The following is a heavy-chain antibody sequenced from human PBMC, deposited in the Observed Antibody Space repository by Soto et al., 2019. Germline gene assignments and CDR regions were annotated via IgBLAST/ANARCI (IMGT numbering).Heavy chain of an antibody. CDR1: GGTFSSYA. V-gene: IGHV1-69*13. CDR3: ARDGYCTNGVCLPAARRAFDI. J-gene: IGHJ3*02. CDR2: IIPIFGTA. D-gene: IGHD2-8*01. Sequence: SVKVSCKASGGTFSSYAISWVRQASGQGLEWMGGIIPIFGTANYAQKFQGRVTITADESTSTAYMELSSLRSEDTAVYYCARDGYCTNGVCLPAARRAFDIWGQGTIVTVS.